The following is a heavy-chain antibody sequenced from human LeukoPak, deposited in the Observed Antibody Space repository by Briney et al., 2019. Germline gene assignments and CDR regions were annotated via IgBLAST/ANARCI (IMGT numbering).Heavy chain of an antibody. CDR2: IHYRGNT. V-gene: IGHV4-59*01. CDR3: ARGGEYCSGDSCYPFDP. CDR1: GGSINNYY. D-gene: IGHD2-15*01. J-gene: IGHJ5*02. Sequence: PSETLSLTCTVSGGSINNYYWSWIRQPPGKGLEWIGYIHYRGNTNYNPPLKSRITILVDTSKNQFSLRLRSVSAADTAVYYCARGGEYCSGDSCYPFDPWGQGTLVTVSS.